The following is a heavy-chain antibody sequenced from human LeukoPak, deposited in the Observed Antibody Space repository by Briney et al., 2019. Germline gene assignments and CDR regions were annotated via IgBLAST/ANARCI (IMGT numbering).Heavy chain of an antibody. J-gene: IGHJ6*02. CDR2: INHSGST. CDR3: ARAYYYYGMDV. Sequence: SETLSLTCAVYGGSFSGYYWSWIRQPPGKGLEWIGEINHSGSTNYDPSLKSRVTISVDTSKNQFSLKLSSVTAADTAVYYCARAYYYYGMDVWGQGTTVTVSS. CDR1: GGSFSGYY. V-gene: IGHV4-34*01.